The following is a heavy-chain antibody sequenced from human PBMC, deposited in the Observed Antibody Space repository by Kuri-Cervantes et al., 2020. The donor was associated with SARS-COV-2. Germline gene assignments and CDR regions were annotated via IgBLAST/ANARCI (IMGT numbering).Heavy chain of an antibody. CDR1: GYTFTGYY. CDR3: AISGYDLAYYYYYYMDV. Sequence: ASVKVSCKASGYTFTGYYMHWVRQAPGQGLEWMGWINPNSGGTNYAQKFQGRVTMTRDTSISTAYMELSRLRSDDTAVYYCAISGYDLAYYYYYYMDVWGKGITVTVSS. J-gene: IGHJ6*03. D-gene: IGHD5-12*01. V-gene: IGHV1-2*02. CDR2: INPNSGGT.